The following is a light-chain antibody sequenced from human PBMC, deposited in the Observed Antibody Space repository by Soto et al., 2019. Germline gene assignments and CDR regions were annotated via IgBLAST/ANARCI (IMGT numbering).Light chain of an antibody. V-gene: IGLV2-14*01. J-gene: IGLJ2*01. CDR3: SSYTSSSTPVV. CDR2: EVS. CDR1: SSDVGGYNH. Sequence: QSALTQPASLSGSPGQSITISCTGTSSDVGGYNHVSWYQQYPGKAPKLLIYEVSKRPSGVSYRFSGSKSGNTASLTISGLQAEDEANYYCSSYTSSSTPVVFGGGTKLTVL.